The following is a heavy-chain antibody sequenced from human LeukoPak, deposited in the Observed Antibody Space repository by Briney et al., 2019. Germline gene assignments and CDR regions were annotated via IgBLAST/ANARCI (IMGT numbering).Heavy chain of an antibody. CDR3: ARPSRPYRSSEYFQH. V-gene: IGHV3-48*03. D-gene: IGHD6-13*01. CDR2: ISSSGSTI. J-gene: IGHJ1*01. CDR1: GFTFKSYE. Sequence: GGSLRLSCAASGFTFKSYEMNWVRQVPGKGLEWISYISSSGSTIYFADSVKGRFTISRDNAKNSLYLQMNSLRAEDTAVYYCARPSRPYRSSEYFQHWGQGTLVIVSS.